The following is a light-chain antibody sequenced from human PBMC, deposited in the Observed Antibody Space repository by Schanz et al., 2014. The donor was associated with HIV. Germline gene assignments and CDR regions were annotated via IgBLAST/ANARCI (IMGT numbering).Light chain of an antibody. CDR3: SSYTSSSSWV. CDR1: NSDVGYYNY. CDR2: DVS. V-gene: IGLV2-14*01. Sequence: QSVLTQPASVSGSPGQSITISCTGTNSDVGYYNYVSWYQQYPGKAPKLMIYDVSNRPSGVSNRFSGSKSGNTASLTISGLQAEDEADYYCSSYTSSSSWVFGGGTKLTVL. J-gene: IGLJ3*02.